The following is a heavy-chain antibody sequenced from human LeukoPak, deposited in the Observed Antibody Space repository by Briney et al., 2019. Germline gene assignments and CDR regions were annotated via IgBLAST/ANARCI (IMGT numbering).Heavy chain of an antibody. D-gene: IGHD3-16*02. CDR3: ARGVYDYVWGSYRD. J-gene: IGHJ4*02. Sequence: PSETLSLTCTVSGGSISSSSTYYWGWIRQPPGKGLEWIGSIYYSGSTNYNPSLKSRVTISVDTSKTQFSLRLTSVTAADTAVYFCARGVYDYVWGSYRDWGQGTLVTVSS. CDR2: IYYSGST. V-gene: IGHV4-39*07. CDR1: GGSISSSSTYY.